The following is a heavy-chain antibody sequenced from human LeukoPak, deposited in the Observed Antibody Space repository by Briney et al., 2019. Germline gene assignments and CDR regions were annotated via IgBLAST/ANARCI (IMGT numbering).Heavy chain of an antibody. J-gene: IGHJ6*03. CDR1: GYSINSGYY. CDR3: ARGDCSGSICYSPMDV. V-gene: IGHV4-38-2*02. CDR2: IYRSGST. D-gene: IGHD2-21*01. Sequence: SETLSLTCTVSGYSINSGYYWVWIRQPPGKGLEWIGSIYRSGSTNYNPSLKSRVTISVDTSKNQFSLKVSSVTAADTAVYYCARGDCSGSICYSPMDVWGTGTTVTISS.